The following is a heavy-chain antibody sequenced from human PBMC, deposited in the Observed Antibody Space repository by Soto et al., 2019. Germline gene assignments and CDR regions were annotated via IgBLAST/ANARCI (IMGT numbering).Heavy chain of an antibody. V-gene: IGHV3-30*18. CDR3: ANDGIEAAPFDY. J-gene: IGHJ4*02. CDR2: ISYDGSNK. CDR1: GFTFSSYG. Sequence: QVQLVESGGGVVQPGRSLRLSCAASGFTFSSYGMHWVRQAPGKGLEWVAVISYDGSNKYYADSVKGRFTISRDNSKNTLYLQMNSLRAEDTAVYYCANDGIEAAPFDYWGQGTLVTVSS. D-gene: IGHD6-13*01.